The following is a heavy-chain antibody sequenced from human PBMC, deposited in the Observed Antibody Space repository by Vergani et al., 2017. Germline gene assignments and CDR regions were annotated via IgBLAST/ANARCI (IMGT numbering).Heavy chain of an antibody. CDR2: IIPIFGTA. V-gene: IGHV1-69*01. CDR1: GYTFTSYY. CDR3: ARDLGILLPSPASDDAFDI. D-gene: IGHD3-9*01. J-gene: IGHJ3*02. Sequence: QVQLVQSGAEVKKPGASVKVSCKASGYTFTSYYMHWVRQAPGQGLEWMGGIIPIFGTANYAQKFQGRVTITADESTSTAYMELSSLRSEDTAVYYCARDLGILLPSPASDDAFDIWGQGTMVTVSS.